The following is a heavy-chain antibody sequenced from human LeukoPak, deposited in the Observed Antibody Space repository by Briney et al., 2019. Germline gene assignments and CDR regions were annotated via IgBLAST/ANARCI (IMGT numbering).Heavy chain of an antibody. CDR1: GYTFTGYY. Sequence: ASVKVSCKASGYTFTGYYMHWVRQAPGQGLEWMGWINPNSGGTNYAQKFQGRVTMTRDTSISIAYMELSRLRSDDTAVYYCARVEQWLTLYFQHWGQGTLVTVSS. J-gene: IGHJ1*01. CDR3: ARVEQWLTLYFQH. CDR2: INPNSGGT. V-gene: IGHV1-2*02. D-gene: IGHD6-19*01.